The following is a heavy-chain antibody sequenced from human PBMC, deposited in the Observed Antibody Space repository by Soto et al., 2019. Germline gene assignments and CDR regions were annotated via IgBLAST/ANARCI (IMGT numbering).Heavy chain of an antibody. CDR3: AHRGIAAAQDYYYYGMDV. D-gene: IGHD6-13*01. CDR1: GFSLSTSGVG. Sequence: QITLKESGPTLVKPTQTLTLTCTFSGFSLSTSGVGVGWIRQPPGKALEWLALIYWDDDKRYSPSLKSRLTITKDPSKNQVVLTMTNMDPVDTATYYCAHRGIAAAQDYYYYGMDVWGQGTTVTVSS. V-gene: IGHV2-5*02. CDR2: IYWDDDK. J-gene: IGHJ6*02.